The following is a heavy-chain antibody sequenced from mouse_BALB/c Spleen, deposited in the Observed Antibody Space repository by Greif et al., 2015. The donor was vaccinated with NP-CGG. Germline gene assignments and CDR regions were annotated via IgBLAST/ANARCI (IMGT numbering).Heavy chain of an antibody. Sequence: SGAELVRPGASVTLSCKASGYTFTDYEMHWVKQTPVHGLEWIGAIDPETGGTAYNQKFKGKATLTADKSSSTAYMELRSLTSEDSAVYYCTRERGSAWFAYWGQGTLATVSA. CDR1: GYTFTDYE. CDR3: TRERGSAWFAY. V-gene: IGHV1-15*01. J-gene: IGHJ3*01. CDR2: IDPETGGT.